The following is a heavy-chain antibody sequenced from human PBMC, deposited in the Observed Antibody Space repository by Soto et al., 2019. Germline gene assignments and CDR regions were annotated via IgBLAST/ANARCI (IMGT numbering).Heavy chain of an antibody. CDR3: VGGGKFCMIVVGSLYGLAA. CDR2: ISAYNGNT. J-gene: IGHJ6*04. CDR1: GYTFSSYG. Sequence: ASVKVSCKASGYTFSSYGISWVRQAPGQGLEWMGWISAYNGNTNYAQNLQGRVTMTTDTSTSTAYMELRSLRSDDTAVYYCVGGGKFCMIVVGSLYGLAAWGKGPRFT. D-gene: IGHD2-21*01. V-gene: IGHV1-18*01.